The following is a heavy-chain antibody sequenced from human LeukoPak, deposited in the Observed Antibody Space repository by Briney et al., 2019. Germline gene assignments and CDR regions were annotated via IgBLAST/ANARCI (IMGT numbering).Heavy chain of an antibody. CDR3: ARDYGDYDYYYYYMDV. Sequence: PSETLSLTCAVYGGSFSGYYWSWIRQPPGKGLEWIGEINHSGSTNYNPSLKSRVTISVDTSKNQFSLKLSSVTAADTAVYYCARDYGDYDYYYYYMDVWGKGTTVTVSS. V-gene: IGHV4-34*01. D-gene: IGHD4-17*01. J-gene: IGHJ6*03. CDR1: GGSFSGYY. CDR2: INHSGST.